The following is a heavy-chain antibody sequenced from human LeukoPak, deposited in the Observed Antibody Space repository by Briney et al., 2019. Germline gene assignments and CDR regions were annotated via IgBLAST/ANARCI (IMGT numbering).Heavy chain of an antibody. D-gene: IGHD3-22*01. CDR1: GYTFTSYG. CDR2: ISAYNGNT. V-gene: IGHV1-18*01. Sequence: ASVKVSXKASGYTFTSYGISWVRQAPGQGLEWIGWISAYNGNTNYAQKLQGRVTMTTDTSTSTAYMELRSLRSDDTAVYYCARDRIYDSSGYYAYWGQGTLVTVSS. CDR3: ARDRIYDSSGYYAY. J-gene: IGHJ4*02.